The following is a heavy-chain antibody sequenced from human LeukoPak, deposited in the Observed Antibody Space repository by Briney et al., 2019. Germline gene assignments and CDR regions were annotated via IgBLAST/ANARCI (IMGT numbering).Heavy chain of an antibody. V-gene: IGHV4-4*09. J-gene: IGHJ4*02. CDR3: ARLHGGKGQYYFDF. D-gene: IGHD4-23*01. Sequence: SETLSLTCTVCGVSISSYSWSWIRQPPGKGKEWIGYISTSGSTNSNPSLKSRVTMSVDTSQSQFSLNLSSVAAADTAVYYCARLHGGKGQYYFDFWGQGTLVTVSS. CDR1: GVSISSYS. CDR2: ISTSGST.